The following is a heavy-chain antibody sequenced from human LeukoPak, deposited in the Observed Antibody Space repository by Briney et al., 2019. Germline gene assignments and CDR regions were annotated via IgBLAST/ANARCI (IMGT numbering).Heavy chain of an antibody. CDR3: AKPQPEGYCSSTSCLRVAFDI. D-gene: IGHD2-2*01. CDR1: GFTFSSYA. J-gene: IGHJ3*02. Sequence: GGSLRLSCAASGFTFSSYAMSWVRQAPGKGLEWVSAISGSGGSTYYADSVKGRFTISRDNSKNTLYLQMNSLRAEDTAVYYCAKPQPEGYCSSTSCLRVAFDIWGQGTMVTVSS. CDR2: ISGSGGST. V-gene: IGHV3-23*01.